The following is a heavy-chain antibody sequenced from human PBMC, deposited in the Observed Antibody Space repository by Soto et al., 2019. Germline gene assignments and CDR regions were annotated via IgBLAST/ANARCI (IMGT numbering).Heavy chain of an antibody. D-gene: IGHD2-2*01. Sequence: PSETLSLTCTVSGDSISSGGFSWSWIRQPPGKGLEWIGYIYHSGTSFYNPSLKSRVTISVDGSKNQFSLKVNSVTAADTAVYYCARGRFVPANNFDYSGLGTLVIVSS. V-gene: IGHV4-30-2*01. CDR2: IYHSGTS. CDR3: ARGRFVPANNFDY. J-gene: IGHJ4*02. CDR1: GDSISSGGFS.